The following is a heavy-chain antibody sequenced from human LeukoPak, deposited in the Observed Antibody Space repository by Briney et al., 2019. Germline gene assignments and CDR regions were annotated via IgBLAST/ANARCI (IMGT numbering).Heavy chain of an antibody. D-gene: IGHD3-9*01. J-gene: IGHJ4*02. CDR3: ARGVYYDILTGQVYYFDY. CDR1: GGSISSGSYY. V-gene: IGHV4-61*02. CDR2: IYTSGST. Sequence: RSETLSLTCTVSGGSISSGSYYWNWIRQPAGKGLEWIGRIYTSGSTNYNPSLKSRVTISVDTSKNQFSLKLSSVTAADTAVYYCARGVYYDILTGQVYYFDYWGQGTLVTVSS.